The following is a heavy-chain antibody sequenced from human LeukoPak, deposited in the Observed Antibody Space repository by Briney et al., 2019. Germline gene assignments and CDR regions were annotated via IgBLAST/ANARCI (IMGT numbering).Heavy chain of an antibody. CDR1: GFIFSTYW. J-gene: IGHJ3*02. D-gene: IGHD3-3*01. Sequence: GGSLRLSCAASGFIFSTYWMHWVRQAPGKGLVWVSRINSDGSSTSYADSVKGRFTISRDNAKNTLYLQMNSLRAEDTAVYYCARVEWYAMEDAFDIWGQGTMVTVSS. CDR2: INSDGSST. V-gene: IGHV3-74*01. CDR3: ARVEWYAMEDAFDI.